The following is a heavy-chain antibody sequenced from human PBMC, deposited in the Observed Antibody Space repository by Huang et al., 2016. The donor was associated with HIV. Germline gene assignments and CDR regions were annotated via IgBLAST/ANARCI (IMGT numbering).Heavy chain of an antibody. D-gene: IGHD3-22*01. CDR3: ARQLYDNTGYLMGARLHD. CDR2: SSPIVGTA. CDR1: GGTFSNYA. J-gene: IGHJ4*02. Sequence: QVQLVQSGAEVKKVGSAVKVSCKASGGTFSNYAISWVRLAPGHGTEWLGGSSPIVGTANFAQKFQGRVTMTADGATSTAYLELSSLRSEDTAVYVCARQLYDNTGYLMGARLHDWGQGTLVTVSS. V-gene: IGHV1-69*13.